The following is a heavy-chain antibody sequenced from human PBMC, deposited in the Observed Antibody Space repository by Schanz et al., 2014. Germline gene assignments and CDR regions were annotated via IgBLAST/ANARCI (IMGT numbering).Heavy chain of an antibody. D-gene: IGHD2-2*01. Sequence: QVQLVQSGAEVKNPGASVKVSCKASGYTFINSDINWVRQAAGQGLEWMEWMNPKRGNTGYAQKFQGGVAISRTASKSTDSMELSRLRPDGTAIYYCVRAVGPAALHGYWFDPWGQGTLVTVAS. CDR1: GYTFINSD. CDR2: MNPKRGNT. CDR3: VRAVGPAALHGYWFDP. V-gene: IGHV1-8*02. J-gene: IGHJ5*01.